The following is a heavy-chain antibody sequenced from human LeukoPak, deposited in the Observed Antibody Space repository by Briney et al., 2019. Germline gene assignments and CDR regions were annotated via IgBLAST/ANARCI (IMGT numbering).Heavy chain of an antibody. CDR1: GFTFSSYE. CDR2: ISSSGSTI. V-gene: IGHV3-48*03. D-gene: IGHD3-22*01. J-gene: IGHJ4*02. CDR3: ARKYYYDSSGYSRKNPCFDY. Sequence: PGGSLRLSCAASGFTFSSYEMNWVRQAPGKGLEWVSYISSSGSTIYYADSVKGRFTISRDNAKNSLYLQMNSLRAEDTAVYYCARKYYYDSSGYSRKNPCFDYWGQGTLVTVSS.